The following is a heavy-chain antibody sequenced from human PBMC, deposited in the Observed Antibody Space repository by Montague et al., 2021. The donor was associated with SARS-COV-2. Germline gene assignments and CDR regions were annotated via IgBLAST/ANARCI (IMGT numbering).Heavy chain of an antibody. D-gene: IGHD3-3*01. CDR2: INSDGCST. CDR3: ARSIGDFWSGYEDYYSAMGV. Sequence: SLRLSCAASGFTFRSYWMHWVRQAPGKGLVWVSRINSDGCSTGYADSVKGRFTISRDNAKNTLYLQMNSLRAEDTAVYYCARSIGDFWSGYEDYYSAMGVWGQGTTVTVSS. J-gene: IGHJ6*02. V-gene: IGHV3-74*01. CDR1: GFTFRSYW.